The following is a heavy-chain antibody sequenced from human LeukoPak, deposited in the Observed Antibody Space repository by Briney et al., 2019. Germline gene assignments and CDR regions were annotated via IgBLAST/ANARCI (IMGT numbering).Heavy chain of an antibody. D-gene: IGHD6-13*01. V-gene: IGHV1-2*06. CDR3: ARVAAAGPGRSGFDP. CDR2: INPNSGGT. J-gene: IGHJ5*02. CDR1: GYTFTGYY. Sequence: ASVKVSCKASGYTFTGYYMHWVRQAPGQGLEWMGRINPNSGGTNYAQKFQGRVTMTRDTSISTAYMELSRLRSDDTAVYYCARVAAAGPGRSGFDPWGQGTLVTASS.